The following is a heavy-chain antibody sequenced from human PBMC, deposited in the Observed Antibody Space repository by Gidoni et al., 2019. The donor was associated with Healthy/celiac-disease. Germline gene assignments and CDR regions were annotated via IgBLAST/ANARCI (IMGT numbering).Heavy chain of an antibody. D-gene: IGHD3-22*01. J-gene: IGHJ4*02. V-gene: IGHV3-23*04. CDR1: GVTFRSND. CDR3: AKNLRYYDGL. Sequence: EVQMVDYGGCLLQPGGSLRLSCAASGVTFRSNDMRWVRQAPGKGLEWVSAISGSGGSTYYADCVKGRFTISRDNSKNTLYLKMNSLRAEDTGGYYCAKNLRYYDGLWGQGTLVTVSS. CDR2: ISGSGGST.